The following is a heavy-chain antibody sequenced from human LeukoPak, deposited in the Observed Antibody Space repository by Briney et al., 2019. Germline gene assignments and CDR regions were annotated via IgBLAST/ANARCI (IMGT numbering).Heavy chain of an antibody. J-gene: IGHJ4*02. V-gene: IGHV4-4*07. CDR1: GGAISSYY. Sequence: PSETLSLTCTGSGGAISSYYWSWIRQPAGKGLEWIGRIYTSGSTYYNPSLKSRGTMSVDTSKNQFSLKLSSLTAADTAVYYCARVSSSWYSFDYWGQGTLVTVPS. CDR3: ARVSSSWYSFDY. CDR2: IYTSGST. D-gene: IGHD6-13*01.